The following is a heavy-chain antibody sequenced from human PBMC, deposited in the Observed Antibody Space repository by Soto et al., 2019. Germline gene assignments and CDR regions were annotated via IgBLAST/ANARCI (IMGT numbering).Heavy chain of an antibody. Sequence: GGSLRLSCAASGFTFSNAWMSWVRQAPGKGLEWVGRIKSKTDGGTTDYAAPVKGRFTISRDDSKNTLYLQMNSLKTEDTAVYYCTTGSPLYYDFWSCYSVWGQGTLVTSPQ. D-gene: IGHD3-3*01. V-gene: IGHV3-15*01. CDR2: IKSKTDGGTT. J-gene: IGHJ4*02. CDR1: GFTFSNAW. CDR3: TTGSPLYYDFWSCYSV.